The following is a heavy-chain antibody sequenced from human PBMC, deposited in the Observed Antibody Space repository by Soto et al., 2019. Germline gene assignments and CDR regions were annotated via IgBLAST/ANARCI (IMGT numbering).Heavy chain of an antibody. CDR2: ISYDGSNE. V-gene: IGHV3-30-3*01. Sequence: VESGGGVVQPGRSLRLSCTDSGLTLTGHSMHWVRQAPGKGLEWLDGISYDGSNEYYAESVKGRFTISRDRTDKTVYLEINGLRLEDTAIYYCAGDPYGGGSDPPHESWGQGTLVTVSS. D-gene: IGHD3-10*01. J-gene: IGHJ4*02. CDR1: GLTLTGHS. CDR3: AGDPYGGGSDPPHES.